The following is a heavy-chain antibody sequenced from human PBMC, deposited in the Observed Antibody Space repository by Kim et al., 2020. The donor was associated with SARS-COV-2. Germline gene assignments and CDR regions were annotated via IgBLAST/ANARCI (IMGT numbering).Heavy chain of an antibody. J-gene: IGHJ4*02. V-gene: IGHV3-30*18. CDR1: GFTFSGYD. CDR2: ISTDGGNT. CDR3: AKDKYASANRFDA. Sequence: GGSLRLSCAASGFTFSGYDMHWVRQAPGKGLEWVALISTDGGNTNYAGSVKGRFTISRDNSKKTLYLQMNSLTTEDTAVYYCAKDKYASANRFDAWGQGTLVTVSS. D-gene: IGHD2-2*01.